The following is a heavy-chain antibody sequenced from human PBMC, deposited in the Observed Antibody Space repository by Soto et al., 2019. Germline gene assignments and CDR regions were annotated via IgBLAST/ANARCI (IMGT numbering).Heavy chain of an antibody. Sequence: QITLKESGPTLVKPTQTLTLTCTFSGFSLSTTAVGVGWIRQPPGKALEWLALVYWDDEKLYSPSLRTRVTITKDTSKNQVVLNMVDVDPADTATYFCAHFTLGYFDFWGPGTLVTVSS. D-gene: IGHD1-26*01. CDR2: VYWDDEK. V-gene: IGHV2-5*02. J-gene: IGHJ4*02. CDR1: GFSLSTTAVG. CDR3: AHFTLGYFDF.